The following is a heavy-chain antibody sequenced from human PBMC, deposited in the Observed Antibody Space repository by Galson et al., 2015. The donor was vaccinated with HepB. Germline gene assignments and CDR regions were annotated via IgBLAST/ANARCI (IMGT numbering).Heavy chain of an antibody. J-gene: IGHJ3*02. Sequence: SLRLSCAASGFTVSSNYMSWVRQAPGKGLEWVSVIYGGGSTYYADSVKGRFTISRDNSKNTLYLQMNSLRAEDTAVYYCATSTYYYDSSGYYYVGGAFDIWGQGTMVTVSS. CDR2: IYGGGST. V-gene: IGHV3-66*02. CDR1: GFTVSSNY. D-gene: IGHD3-22*01. CDR3: ATSTYYYDSSGYYYVGGAFDI.